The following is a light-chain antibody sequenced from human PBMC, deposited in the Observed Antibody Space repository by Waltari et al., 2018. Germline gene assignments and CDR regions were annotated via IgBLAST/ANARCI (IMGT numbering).Light chain of an antibody. Sequence: DVLTPTPSLSLASGQTATITCYGAGLASGGVHWYQQQPGHAPVPVTYFGTQRPSGIPERFSGSFSGDTAVLTITGVEVGDEADYFCQVWDANSNQVAFGGGTKLTVL. V-gene: IGLV3-21*04. CDR3: QVWDANSNQVA. CDR2: FGT. CDR1: GLASGG. J-gene: IGLJ2*01.